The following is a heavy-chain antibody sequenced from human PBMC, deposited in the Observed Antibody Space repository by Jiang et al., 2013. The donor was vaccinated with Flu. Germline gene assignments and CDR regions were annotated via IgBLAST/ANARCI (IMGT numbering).Heavy chain of an antibody. V-gene: IGHV1-8*02. D-gene: IGHD1-26*01. J-gene: IGHJ3*02. CDR3: ARRVGSDAFDI. Sequence: GAEVKKPGASVKVSCKASGYTFTDYSINWVRQAPGQGLEWVGWMNPHSGDTGYAQKFQGRVAMTRITSLSTAYMELSSLQSGDTAVYYCARRVGSDAFDIWGRGTMVTVSS. CDR2: MNPHSGDT. CDR1: GYTFTDYS.